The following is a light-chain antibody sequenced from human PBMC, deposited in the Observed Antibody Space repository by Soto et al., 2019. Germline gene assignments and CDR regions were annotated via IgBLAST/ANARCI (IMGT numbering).Light chain of an antibody. V-gene: IGKV1-33*01. CDR3: QQYENLPYT. CDR2: DAP. Sequence: DIQMTQSPSSLSASVGDRVTISCQASHDISIYLTWYQQKPGEAPKVLIYDAPTLETGVPSRFSGSGSGTYFTFTISSIQTEDIATYHCQQYENLPYTFGQWTKLVIK. J-gene: IGKJ2*01. CDR1: HDISIY.